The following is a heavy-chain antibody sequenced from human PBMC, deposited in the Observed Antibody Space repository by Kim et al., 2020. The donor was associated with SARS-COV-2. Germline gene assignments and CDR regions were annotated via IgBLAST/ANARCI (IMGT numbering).Heavy chain of an antibody. D-gene: IGHD6-13*01. V-gene: IGHV4-39*01. CDR1: GGSISSSSYY. Sequence: SETLSLTCTVSGGSISSSSYYWGWIRQPPGKGLEWIGSIYYSGSTYYNPSLKSRVTISVDTSKNQFSLKLSSVTAADTAVYYCARQPVLRWLQQLVRFDYWGQGTLVTVSS. J-gene: IGHJ4*02. CDR2: IYYSGST. CDR3: ARQPVLRWLQQLVRFDY.